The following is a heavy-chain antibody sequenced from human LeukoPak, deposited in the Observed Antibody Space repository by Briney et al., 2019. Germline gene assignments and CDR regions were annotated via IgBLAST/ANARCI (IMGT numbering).Heavy chain of an antibody. CDR2: ISYDGSIK. V-gene: IGHV3-30*04. CDR3: AKAHVPTMIRGVVSSD. CDR1: GFTFSSYA. Sequence: GGPLSLSCAASGFTFSSYAMHWVRQAPDKGLEWVAVISYDGSIKYYADSVKGRFTISRDNSKNTLYLQMNSLRAEDTAVYYCAKAHVPTMIRGVVSSDWGQGTLVTVSS. D-gene: IGHD3-10*01. J-gene: IGHJ4*02.